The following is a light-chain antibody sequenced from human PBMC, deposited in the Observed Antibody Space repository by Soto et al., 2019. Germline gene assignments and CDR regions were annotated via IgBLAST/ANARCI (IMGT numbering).Light chain of an antibody. CDR3: QQYGSSLWT. CDR1: QSVSSSY. J-gene: IGKJ1*01. V-gene: IGKV3-20*01. Sequence: EIVLPQSPGTLSLSPGERATLSCRASQSVSSSYLAWYQQKPGQAPRLLIYGASSRATGIPDRFSGSGSGTDFTLTISRLESEDFAVYYCQQYGSSLWTFGQGTKVEIK. CDR2: GAS.